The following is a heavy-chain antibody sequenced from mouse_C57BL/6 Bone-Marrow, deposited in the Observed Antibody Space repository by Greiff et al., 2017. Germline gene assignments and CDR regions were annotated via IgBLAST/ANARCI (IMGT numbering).Heavy chain of an antibody. Sequence: EVKVEESGGGLVQPGGSLKLSCAASGFTFSDYYMYWVRQTPEKRLEWVAYISNGGGSTYYPDTVKGRFTISRDNAKNTLYLQMSRLKSEDTAMYYCARHEGLRRAMDYWGQGTSVTVSS. CDR3: ARHEGLRRAMDY. CDR1: GFTFSDYY. V-gene: IGHV5-12*01. D-gene: IGHD2-4*01. CDR2: ISNGGGST. J-gene: IGHJ4*01.